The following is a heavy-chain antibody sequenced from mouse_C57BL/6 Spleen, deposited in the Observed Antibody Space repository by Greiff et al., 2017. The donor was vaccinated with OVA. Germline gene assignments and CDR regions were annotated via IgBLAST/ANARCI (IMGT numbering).Heavy chain of an antibody. J-gene: IGHJ4*01. Sequence: QVQLKQSGAELMKPGASVKLSCKATGYTFTGYWIEWVKQRPGHGLEWIGEILPGSGSTNYNEKFKGKATFTADTSSNTAYMQLSSLTTEDSAIYYCARRGVFGNYVRYAMDYWGQGTSVTVSS. CDR2: ILPGSGST. CDR1: GYTFTGYW. V-gene: IGHV1-9*01. D-gene: IGHD2-1*01. CDR3: ARRGVFGNYVRYAMDY.